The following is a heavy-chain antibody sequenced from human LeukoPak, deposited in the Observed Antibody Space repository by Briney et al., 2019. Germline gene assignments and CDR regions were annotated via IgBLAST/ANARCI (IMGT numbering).Heavy chain of an antibody. D-gene: IGHD2-15*01. CDR1: GFTFSSYG. CDR2: TGKDGRIK. V-gene: IGHV3-30*03. Sequence: GWSLRLSCAASGFTFSSYGMHWVRQAPGKGLEWVAATGKDGRIKYYADSVKGRCTISRDNSENTLFLQMNSLRVEDTAMYYCARAVVPGSWAFDVWGQGTMVTVSS. J-gene: IGHJ3*01. CDR3: ARAVVPGSWAFDV.